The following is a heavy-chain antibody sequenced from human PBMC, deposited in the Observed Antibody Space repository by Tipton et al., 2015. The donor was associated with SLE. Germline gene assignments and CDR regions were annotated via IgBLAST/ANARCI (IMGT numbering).Heavy chain of an antibody. J-gene: IGHJ4*02. D-gene: IGHD6-19*01. CDR1: GYSFDIFW. Sequence: VQLVQSGAEVKKPGESLKISCKASGYSFDIFWIGWVRQMPGEGLEWLGMVYPGDSDARYSPSFQGQVTISADKSIGTAYLQMRALKASDTAVYFCARAAGDYWGRGTLVTVSS. V-gene: IGHV5-51*03. CDR2: VYPGDSDA. CDR3: ARAAGDY.